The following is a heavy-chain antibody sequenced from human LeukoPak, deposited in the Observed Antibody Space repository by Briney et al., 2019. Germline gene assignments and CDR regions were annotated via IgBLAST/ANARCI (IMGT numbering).Heavy chain of an antibody. CDR1: GGSFSVYY. CDR3: ARIRLTGDLSDPDAFDI. J-gene: IGHJ3*02. V-gene: IGHV4-34*01. D-gene: IGHD7-27*01. CDR2: INHSGRT. Sequence: PSETLSLTCAVYGGSFSVYYWSWIRQPPGKGLEWIGEINHSGRTNYNPSLKSRVTISVDTSKNQFPLKLNSVTGADTAVYYCARIRLTGDLSDPDAFDIWGQGTMVTVSS.